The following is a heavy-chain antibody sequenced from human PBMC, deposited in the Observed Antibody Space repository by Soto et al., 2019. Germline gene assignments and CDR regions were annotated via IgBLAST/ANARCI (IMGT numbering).Heavy chain of an antibody. V-gene: IGHV4-34*01. D-gene: IGHD5-12*01. CDR2: INHSGST. Sequence: SETLSLTCAVYGGSFSGYYWSWIRQPPGKGLEWIGEINHSGSTNYNPSLKSRVTISVDTSKNQFSLKLSSVTAADTAVYYCARGGRQYSGYALFSTHVGYFDYWGQGTLVTVSS. J-gene: IGHJ4*02. CDR1: GGSFSGYY. CDR3: ARGGRQYSGYALFSTHVGYFDY.